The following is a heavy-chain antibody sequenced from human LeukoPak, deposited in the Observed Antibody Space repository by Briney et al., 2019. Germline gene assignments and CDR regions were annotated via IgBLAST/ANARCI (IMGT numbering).Heavy chain of an antibody. J-gene: IGHJ4*02. D-gene: IGHD3-10*01. CDR3: ARHYYGSGSYDY. CDR2: INHSGST. V-gene: IGHV4-34*01. Sequence: PSETLSLTCSVSGSSIRSGYYWSWIRQPPGKGLEWIGEINHSGSTNYNPSLKSRVTISVDTSKNQFSLKLSSVTAADTAVYYCARHYYGSGSYDYWGQGTLVTVSS. CDR1: GSSIRSGYY.